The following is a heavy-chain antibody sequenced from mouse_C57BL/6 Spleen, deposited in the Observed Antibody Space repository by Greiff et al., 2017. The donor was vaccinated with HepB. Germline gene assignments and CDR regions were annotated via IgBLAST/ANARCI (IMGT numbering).Heavy chain of an antibody. Sequence: VQLQQSGPELVKPGASVKISCKASGYAFSSSWMNWVKQRPGKGLEWIGRIYPGDGDTNYNGKFKGKATLTADKSSSTAYMQLSSLTSEDSAVYFCAREEDYSTDYWGQSTTLTVSS. CDR3: AREEDYSTDY. CDR2: IYPGDGDT. J-gene: IGHJ2*01. V-gene: IGHV1-82*01. D-gene: IGHD1-1*02. CDR1: GYAFSSSW.